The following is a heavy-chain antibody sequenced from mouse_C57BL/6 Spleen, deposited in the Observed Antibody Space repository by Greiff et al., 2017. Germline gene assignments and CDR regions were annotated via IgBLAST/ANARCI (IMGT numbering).Heavy chain of an antibody. Sequence: QVQLKQPGAELVRPGSSVKLSCKASGYTFTSYWMDWVKQRPGQGLEWIGNIYPSDSETHYNQKFKDKATLTVDKSSSTAYMQLSSLTSEDSAVYYCARGDLDYERDFDYWGQGTTLTVSS. CDR3: ARGDLDYERDFDY. CDR1: GYTFTSYW. D-gene: IGHD2-4*01. CDR2: IYPSDSET. J-gene: IGHJ2*01. V-gene: IGHV1-61*01.